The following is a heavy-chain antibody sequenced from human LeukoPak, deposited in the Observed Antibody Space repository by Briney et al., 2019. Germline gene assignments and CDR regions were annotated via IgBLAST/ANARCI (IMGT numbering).Heavy chain of an antibody. V-gene: IGHV3-48*03. CDR2: ISSSGNTI. Sequence: GGSLRLSCAASGFTFSSYEMNWVRQAPGKGLGWVSFISSSGNTIYYADSVKGRFIISRDNAKNSLYLQMNSLRTEDTAIYYCARERPGEDTFDIWGQGTMVTVSS. D-gene: IGHD7-27*01. CDR3: ARERPGEDTFDI. J-gene: IGHJ3*02. CDR1: GFTFSSYE.